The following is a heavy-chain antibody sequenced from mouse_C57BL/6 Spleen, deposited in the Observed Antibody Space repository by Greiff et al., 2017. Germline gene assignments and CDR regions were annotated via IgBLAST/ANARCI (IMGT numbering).Heavy chain of an antibody. V-gene: IGHV1-80*01. Sequence: VQLQQSGAELVKPGASVKISCKASGYAFSSYWMNWVKQRPGKGLEWIGQIYPGDGDTNYNGKFKGKATLTADKSSSTAYMQLSSLTSEDSAVYFCAKESSTMVRGFAYWGQGTLVTVSA. CDR2: IYPGDGDT. CDR1: GYAFSSYW. CDR3: AKESSTMVRGFAY. D-gene: IGHD2-2*01. J-gene: IGHJ3*01.